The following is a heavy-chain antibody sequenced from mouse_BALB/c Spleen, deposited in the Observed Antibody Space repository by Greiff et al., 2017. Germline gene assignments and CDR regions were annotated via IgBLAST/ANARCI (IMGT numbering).Heavy chain of an antibody. D-gene: IGHD2-2*01. J-gene: IGHJ2*01. CDR1: GFTFSSYG. V-gene: IGHV5-6*01. CDR2: ISSGGSYT. Sequence: EVQLVESGGDLVKPGGSLKLSCAASGFTFSSYGMSWVRQTPDKRLEWVATISSGGSYTYYPDSVKGRFTISRDNAKNTLYLQMSSLKSEDTAMYYCAVDDYGSYFDYWGQGTTLTVSS. CDR3: AVDDYGSYFDY.